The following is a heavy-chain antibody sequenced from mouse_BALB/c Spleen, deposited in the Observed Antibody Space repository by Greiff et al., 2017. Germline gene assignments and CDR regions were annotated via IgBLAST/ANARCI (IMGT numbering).Heavy chain of an antibody. CDR3: ARDPYYYGSNYAMDY. CDR2: IWAGGST. V-gene: IGHV2-9*02. D-gene: IGHD1-1*01. J-gene: IGHJ4*01. Sequence: QVQLQQSGPGLVAPSQSLSITCTVSGFSLTSYGVHWVRQPPGKGLEWLGVIWAGGSTNYNSALMSRLSISKDNSKSQVFLKMNSLQTDDTAMYYCARDPYYYGSNYAMDYWGQGTSVTVSS. CDR1: GFSLTSYG.